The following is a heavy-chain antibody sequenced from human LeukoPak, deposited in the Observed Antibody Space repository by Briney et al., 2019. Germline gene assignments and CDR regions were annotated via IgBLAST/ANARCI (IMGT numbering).Heavy chain of an antibody. Sequence: SETLSLTCAVYGGSFSGYYWSWIRQPPGKGLEWIGEINHSGSTNYNPSLKSRVTISVDTSKNQFSLKLSSVTAADTAVYYCARDRLGLDYWGQGTLVTVSS. CDR2: INHSGST. CDR1: GGSFSGYY. D-gene: IGHD3-10*01. CDR3: ARDRLGLDY. J-gene: IGHJ4*02. V-gene: IGHV4-34*01.